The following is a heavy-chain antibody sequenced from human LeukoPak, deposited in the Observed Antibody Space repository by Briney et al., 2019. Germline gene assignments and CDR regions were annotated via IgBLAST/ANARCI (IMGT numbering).Heavy chain of an antibody. J-gene: IGHJ4*02. CDR1: GFTFSSYA. CDR3: AKDKRGYSYGFFFDY. Sequence: GGSLRLSCAASGFTFSSYAMSWVRQAPGKGLEWVSSIIGSGGRTYYADSVKGRFTISRDNSENTLYLQMNRLSAEDTAVYYCAKDKRGYSYGFFFDYWGQGTLVTVSP. V-gene: IGHV3-23*01. D-gene: IGHD5-18*01. CDR2: IIGSGGRT.